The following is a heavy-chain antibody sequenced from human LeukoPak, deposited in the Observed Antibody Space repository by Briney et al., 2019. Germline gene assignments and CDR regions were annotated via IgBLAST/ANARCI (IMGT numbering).Heavy chain of an antibody. CDR1: GGSISGYY. J-gene: IGHJ4*02. CDR3: ARAVGSNWYASDY. D-gene: IGHD6-13*01. Sequence: PSGTLSLTCTVSGGSISGYYWSWIRQPPGKGLEWIGYIYSSGSTNYNPSLKSRVTISLDTSKSQFSLKLSSVTAADTAVYYCARAVGSNWYASDYWGQGTLVTVSS. V-gene: IGHV4-59*01. CDR2: IYSSGST.